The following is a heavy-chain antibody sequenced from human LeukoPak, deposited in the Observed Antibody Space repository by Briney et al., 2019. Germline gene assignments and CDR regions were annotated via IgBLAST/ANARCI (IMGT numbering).Heavy chain of an antibody. CDR3: AKSSSSYGDCESY. J-gene: IGHJ4*02. V-gene: IGHV3-33*06. CDR1: GFTFSSYG. CDR2: IWYDGSNK. Sequence: PGRSLRLSCAASGFTFSSYGMHWVRQAPGKGLEWVAVIWYDGSNKYYADSVKGRFTISRDNSKNTLYLQMNSLRAEDTAVYYCAKSSSSYGDCESYWGQGTLVTVSS. D-gene: IGHD4-17*01.